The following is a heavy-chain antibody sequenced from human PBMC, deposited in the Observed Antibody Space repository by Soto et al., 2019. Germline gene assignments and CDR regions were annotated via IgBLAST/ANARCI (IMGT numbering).Heavy chain of an antibody. Sequence: QVQLVESGGGLVKPGGSLRLSCAAAGFTFSDYYMSWVRQAPVKGLEWVSYISYSSSTIYDADMVKGRFTNSRDNAKNSLYLQMNSLRAEDTAVYYCVGGRTTVVTGLGYWGQGTLVTVSS. J-gene: IGHJ4*02. CDR3: VGGRTTVVTGLGY. V-gene: IGHV3-11*01. D-gene: IGHD4-4*01. CDR2: ISYSSSTI. CDR1: GFTFSDYY.